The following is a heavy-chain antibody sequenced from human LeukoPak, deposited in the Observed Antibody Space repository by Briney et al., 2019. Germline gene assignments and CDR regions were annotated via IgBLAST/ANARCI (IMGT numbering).Heavy chain of an antibody. V-gene: IGHV3-74*01. CDR2: IKSDGIST. D-gene: IGHD5-24*01. CDR1: GFTLTTYW. J-gene: IGHJ6*02. Sequence: GGSLRLSCAASGFTLTTYWMHWVRQAPGKGLVWVSRIKSDGISTSYADSVKGRFTISRDNAKNSLYLQMNSLRAEDTAVYYCARDGVEMATASAGDYGMDVWGQGTTVTVSS. CDR3: ARDGVEMATASAGDYGMDV.